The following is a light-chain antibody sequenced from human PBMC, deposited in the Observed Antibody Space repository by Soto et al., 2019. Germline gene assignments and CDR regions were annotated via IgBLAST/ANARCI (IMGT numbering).Light chain of an antibody. V-gene: IGLV1-44*01. CDR3: ASWDDNIQV. CDR1: NSNIGSHT. CDR2: SNS. Sequence: QSVLTQPPSASGTPGQRVTISCSGSNSNIGSHTVNWYQQLPGTAPKLLIYSNSQRPLGVPVRFSGSKSGTSASLAISGLQSEDEADYYCASWDDNIQVFGLGTKVTVL. J-gene: IGLJ1*01.